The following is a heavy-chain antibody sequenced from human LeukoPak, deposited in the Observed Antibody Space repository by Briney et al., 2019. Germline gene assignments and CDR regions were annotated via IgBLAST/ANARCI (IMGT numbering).Heavy chain of an antibody. CDR1: GFTFSSYG. CDR3: ARETSGSYYPVDY. CDR2: ISSSSSTI. Sequence: PGGSLRLSCAASGFTFSSYGMNWVRQAPGKGLEWVSYISSSSSTIYYADSVKGRFTISRDNAKNSLYLQMNSLRAEDTAVYYCARETSGSYYPVDYWGQGTLVTVSS. D-gene: IGHD1-26*01. V-gene: IGHV3-48*01. J-gene: IGHJ4*02.